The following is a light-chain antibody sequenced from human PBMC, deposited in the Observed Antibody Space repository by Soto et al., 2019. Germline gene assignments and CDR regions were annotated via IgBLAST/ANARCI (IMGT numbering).Light chain of an antibody. CDR1: QDISNY. CDR2: AAS. V-gene: IGKV1-39*01. CDR3: QQSYSTLWT. Sequence: DIQMTQSPSSLSASVGDRVTITCQASQDISNYLNWYQQKPGKAPKLLIYAASSLQSGVPSRFSGSGSGTDFTLTISSLQAEDFATYYCQQSYSTLWTFGQGTKVDIK. J-gene: IGKJ1*01.